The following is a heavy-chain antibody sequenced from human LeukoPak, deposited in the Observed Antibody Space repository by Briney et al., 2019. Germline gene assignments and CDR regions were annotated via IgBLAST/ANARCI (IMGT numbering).Heavy chain of an antibody. V-gene: IGHV3-21*01. J-gene: IGHJ4*02. Sequence: GGSLRLSCAASGFTFSNYSMNWVRQAPGKGLEWVSSISSSSSYIYYADSVRGRFTISRDNAKNSLYLQMNSLRAEDTAVYYCARDLLNSVDYFYDSRGYYDWGQGTLVTVSS. D-gene: IGHD3-22*01. CDR3: ARDLLNSVDYFYDSRGYYD. CDR2: ISSSSSYI. CDR1: GFTFSNYS.